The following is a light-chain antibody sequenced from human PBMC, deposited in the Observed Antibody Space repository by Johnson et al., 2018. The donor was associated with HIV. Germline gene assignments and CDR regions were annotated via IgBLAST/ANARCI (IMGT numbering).Light chain of an antibody. J-gene: IGLJ1*01. Sequence: QSILTQPPSVSAAPGQKVTISCSGSSSNIGNNYVSWYQQLPGTAPKLLIYDNSKRPSGIPDRFSGSKSGTSATLGITGLQTGDEADYFCVTWDSLSATDVFGIGTKVTVL. CDR3: VTWDSLSATDV. CDR2: DNS. V-gene: IGLV1-51*01. CDR1: SSNIGNNY.